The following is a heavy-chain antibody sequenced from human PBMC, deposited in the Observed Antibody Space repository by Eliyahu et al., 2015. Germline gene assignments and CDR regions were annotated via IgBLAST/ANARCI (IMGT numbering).Heavy chain of an antibody. D-gene: IGHD2-15*01. CDR3: AIQYVVDDPYYGMDV. J-gene: IGHJ6*02. Sequence: QVQLVQSGAEVKKPGSSVKVSCKASGGTFSSHAISWVRQAPGQGLEWMGRIIPILGIANYAQKFQGRVTITADKSTSTAYMELSSLRSEDTAVYYCAIQYVVDDPYYGMDVWGQGTTVTVSS. CDR2: IIPILGIA. V-gene: IGHV1-69*04. CDR1: GGTFSSHA.